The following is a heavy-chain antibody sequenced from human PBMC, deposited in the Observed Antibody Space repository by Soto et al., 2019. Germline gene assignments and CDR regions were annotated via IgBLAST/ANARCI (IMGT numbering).Heavy chain of an antibody. CDR1: GFTFSAYG. V-gene: IGHV3-30*18. CDR2: ISYDGSNK. D-gene: IGHD3-10*01. CDR3: AKDRMGAGVRGYFDY. J-gene: IGHJ4*02. Sequence: QVQLVESGGGVVQPGRSLRLSCAGSGFTFSAYGMDWVRQSPGKGLEWVAVISYDGSNKYYADPVKGRFTISRDNSKNTLYLQMNSLRAEDTAVYYCAKDRMGAGVRGYFDYWGQGTLVTVSS.